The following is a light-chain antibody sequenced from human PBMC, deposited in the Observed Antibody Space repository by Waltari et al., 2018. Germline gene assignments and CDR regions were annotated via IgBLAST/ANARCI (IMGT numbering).Light chain of an antibody. V-gene: IGLV3-1*01. J-gene: IGLJ2*01. CDR1: KLGDKY. CDR2: QDS. CDR3: QAWDSSTAGV. Sequence: SYELTQPPSVSVSPGPTASITCSGAKLGDKYACWYQQKPGQSPVLVIYQDSKRPSGIPERFSGSNSGNTATLTISGTQAMDEADYYCQAWDSSTAGVFGGGTKLTVL.